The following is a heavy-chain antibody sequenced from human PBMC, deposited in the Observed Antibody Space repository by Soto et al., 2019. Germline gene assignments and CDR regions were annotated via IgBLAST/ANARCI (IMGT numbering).Heavy chain of an antibody. CDR2: INPNSGGT. V-gene: IGHV1-2*02. CDR3: ARSIAAAGTFDP. J-gene: IGHJ5*02. CDR1: GYTFTGYY. Sequence: ASVKVSCKASGYTFTGYYMHWVRQAPGQGLEWMGWINPNSGGTNYAQKFQGRVTMTRDTSISTAYMELSRLRSNDTAVYYCARSIAAAGTFDPWGQGTLVTVSS. D-gene: IGHD6-13*01.